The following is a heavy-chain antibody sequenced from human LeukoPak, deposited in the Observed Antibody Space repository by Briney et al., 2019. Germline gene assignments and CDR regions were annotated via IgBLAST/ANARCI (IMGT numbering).Heavy chain of an antibody. J-gene: IGHJ4*02. CDR2: ISGSGGST. V-gene: IGHV3-23*01. CDR3: AKVGRVWGTWDY. D-gene: IGHD3-16*01. CDR1: GFTFSSYA. Sequence: GGSLRLSCAASGFTFSSYAMSWVRQAPGKGLEWVSAISGSGGSTYYADSVKGRFTISRDNSRNTLYLQMNSLRAEDTAVYYCAKVGRVWGTWDYWGQGTLVTVSS.